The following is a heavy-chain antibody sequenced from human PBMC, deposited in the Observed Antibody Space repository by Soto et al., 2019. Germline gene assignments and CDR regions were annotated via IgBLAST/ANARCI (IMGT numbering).Heavy chain of an antibody. CDR2: INPNSGGT. CDR3: ARERGCSSTSCYWNDYYYGMDV. D-gene: IGHD2-2*01. CDR1: GYTFTGYY. Sequence: ASVKVSCKASGYTFTGYYMHWVRQAPGQGLEWMGWINPNSGGTNYAQKFQGWVTMTRDTSISTAYMELSRLRSDDTAVYYCARERGCSSTSCYWNDYYYGMDVWGQGTTVTVS. J-gene: IGHJ6*02. V-gene: IGHV1-2*04.